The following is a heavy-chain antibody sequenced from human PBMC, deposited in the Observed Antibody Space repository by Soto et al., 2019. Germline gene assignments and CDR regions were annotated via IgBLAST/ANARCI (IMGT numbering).Heavy chain of an antibody. CDR2: INHSGST. D-gene: IGHD3-3*01. V-gene: IGHV4-34*01. Sequence: SETLSLTCAVYGGSFSGYYWSWIRQPPGKGLEWIGEINHSGSTNYNPSLKSRVTISVDTSKNQFSLKLSSVTAADTAVYYCARRITIFGVAIGPWGQGTLVTVSS. J-gene: IGHJ5*02. CDR1: GGSFSGYY. CDR3: ARRITIFGVAIGP.